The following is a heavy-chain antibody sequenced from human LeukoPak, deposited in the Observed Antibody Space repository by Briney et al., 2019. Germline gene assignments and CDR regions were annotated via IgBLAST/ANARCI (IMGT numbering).Heavy chain of an antibody. D-gene: IGHD6-6*01. Sequence: PSETLSLTCAVYGGSFSGYYWSWIPQPPVKGLEWIGEINHSGSTNYNPSLKSRVTISVDTSKNQFSLKLSSVTAADTAVYYCAPARPTNYYYSCYMDVWGKGTTGTVSS. CDR2: INHSGST. CDR1: GGSFSGYY. V-gene: IGHV4-34*01. J-gene: IGHJ6*03. CDR3: APARPTNYYYSCYMDV.